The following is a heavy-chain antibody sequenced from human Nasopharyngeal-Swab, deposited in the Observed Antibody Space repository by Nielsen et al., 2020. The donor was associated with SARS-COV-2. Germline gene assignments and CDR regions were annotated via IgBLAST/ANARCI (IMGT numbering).Heavy chain of an antibody. CDR3: ANWRGPDADYYYYGMDV. CDR2: INPNSGGT. CDR1: GYTFTGYY. D-gene: IGHD3-3*01. Sequence: ASVKVSCKASGYTFTGYYMHWVRQAPGQGLEWMGRINPNSGGTNYAQKFQGRVTMTRDTSISTAYMELSRLRSDDTAVYYCANWRGPDADYYYYGMDVWGQGTTVTVSS. J-gene: IGHJ6*02. V-gene: IGHV1-2*06.